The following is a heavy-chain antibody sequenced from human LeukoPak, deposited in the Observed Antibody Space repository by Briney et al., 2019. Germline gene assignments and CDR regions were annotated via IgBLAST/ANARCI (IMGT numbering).Heavy chain of an antibody. V-gene: IGHV3-21*04. J-gene: IGHJ3*02. CDR1: GFMFSNAW. Sequence: GGSLRLSCAASGFMFSNAWMSWVRQAPGKGLEWVSSIGSSSRYIYYADSVKGRFTISRDNDNNSVYLQMNSLRAEDTAVYFCARDCSSSAFDIWGHGTMVTVSS. D-gene: IGHD2-15*01. CDR3: ARDCSSSAFDI. CDR2: IGSSSRYI.